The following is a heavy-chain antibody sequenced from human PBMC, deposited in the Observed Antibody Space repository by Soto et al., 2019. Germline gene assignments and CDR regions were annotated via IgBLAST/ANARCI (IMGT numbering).Heavy chain of an antibody. J-gene: IGHJ6*02. CDR3: ARGVGYYYGMDV. CDR2: IYYSGST. Sequence: SETLSLTCTVSGGSISSYYWSWIRQPPGKGLEWIGYIYYSGSTNYNPSLKSRVTISVDTSKNQFSLKLSSVTAADTAVYYCARGVGYYYGMDVWGQGTTVTVSS. CDR1: GGSISSYY. V-gene: IGHV4-59*01.